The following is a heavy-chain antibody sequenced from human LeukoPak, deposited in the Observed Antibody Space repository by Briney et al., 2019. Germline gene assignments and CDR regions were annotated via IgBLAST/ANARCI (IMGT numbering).Heavy chain of an antibody. D-gene: IGHD3-10*01. CDR1: GYSFTSYW. CDR2: IYPADSDT. Sequence: GESLKISGKGSGYSFTSYWIGGVRQMPGKGLEWMGIIYPADSDTRYSPSFQGQFTISADNSISTAYLHWSSLKASDSAMYYCARWGYGSGSYRLGYYYYYMDVWGKGTTVTISS. CDR3: ARWGYGSGSYRLGYYYYYMDV. V-gene: IGHV5-51*01. J-gene: IGHJ6*03.